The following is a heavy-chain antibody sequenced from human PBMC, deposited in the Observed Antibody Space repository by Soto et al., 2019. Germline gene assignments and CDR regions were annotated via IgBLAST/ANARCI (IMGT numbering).Heavy chain of an antibody. CDR2: ISAYNGNT. J-gene: IGHJ3*02. Sequence: QVLLVQSGAEVERPGASAKVSCKASGYTFTNYGISWVRQAPGQGLEWMGWISAYNGNTNSARSFQGRLSMTTDSSTATAYLELRRLSSDDTALYYCARCTHGNNTCYGAPDMWGQGTRVNVSS. D-gene: IGHD2-8*01. CDR1: GYTFTNYG. V-gene: IGHV1-18*01. CDR3: ARCTHGNNTCYGAPDM.